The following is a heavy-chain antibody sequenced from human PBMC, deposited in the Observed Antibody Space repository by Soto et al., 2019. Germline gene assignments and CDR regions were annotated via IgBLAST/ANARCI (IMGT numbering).Heavy chain of an antibody. V-gene: IGHV1-8*01. J-gene: IGHJ6*02. CDR3: AREKTSYGMDV. CDR2: MNPNSGNT. Sequence: QVQLVQSGAEVKKPGASVKVSCKASGYTFTSYDINWVRQATGQGLEWMGWMNPNSGNTGYAQKFQCKVTTTRKTSISTAYMELSSLRSEDTAVYYCAREKTSYGMDVWGQGTTVTVSS. CDR1: GYTFTSYD.